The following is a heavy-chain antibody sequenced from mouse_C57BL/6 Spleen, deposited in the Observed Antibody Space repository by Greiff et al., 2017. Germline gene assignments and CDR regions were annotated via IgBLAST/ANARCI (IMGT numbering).Heavy chain of an antibody. J-gene: IGHJ4*01. Sequence: VQLKESGPGLVKPSQSLSLTCSVTGYSITSGYYWNWIRQFPGNKLEWMGYISYDGSNNYNPSLKNRISITRDTSKNQFFLKLNSVTTEDTATYYCARDGDYYGSSYDAMDYWGQGTSVTVSS. CDR2: ISYDGSN. D-gene: IGHD1-1*01. V-gene: IGHV3-6*01. CDR1: GYSITSGYY. CDR3: ARDGDYYGSSYDAMDY.